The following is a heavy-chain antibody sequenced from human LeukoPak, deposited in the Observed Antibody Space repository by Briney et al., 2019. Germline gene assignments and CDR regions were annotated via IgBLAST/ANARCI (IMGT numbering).Heavy chain of an antibody. Sequence: ASVKVSCKASGGTFSSYAISWVRQAPGQGLEWMGGIIPIFGTANYAQKFQGRVTITADESTSTAYMELSSLRSEDTAVYYCARAKMATIEFGYWGQGTLVTVSS. V-gene: IGHV1-69*13. D-gene: IGHD5-24*01. J-gene: IGHJ4*02. CDR1: GGTFSSYA. CDR3: ARAKMATIEFGY. CDR2: IIPIFGTA.